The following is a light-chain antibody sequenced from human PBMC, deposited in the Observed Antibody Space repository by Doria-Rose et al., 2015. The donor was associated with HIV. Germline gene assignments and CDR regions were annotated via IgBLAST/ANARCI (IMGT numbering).Light chain of an antibody. CDR1: EAISSW. V-gene: IGKV1-12*01. CDR2: AAS. Sequence: TQSPSSVSASVGDRVTITCRASEAISSWLVWYQQKPGKAPKVLIYAASTLQSGVLSRFSGSGFGTDFTLTTSNLQPEDFATYYCQQSNSFPITFGQGTRLEIK. J-gene: IGKJ5*01. CDR3: QQSNSFPIT.